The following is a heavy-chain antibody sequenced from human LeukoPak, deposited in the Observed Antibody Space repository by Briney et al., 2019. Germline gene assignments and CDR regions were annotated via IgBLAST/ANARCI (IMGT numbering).Heavy chain of an antibody. D-gene: IGHD6-13*01. CDR1: GFTFSSYA. CDR2: ISYDGNSK. V-gene: IGHV3-30-3*01. J-gene: IGHJ4*02. Sequence: GGSLRLSCAASGFTFSSYAMHWVRQAPGKGLEWVAVISYDGNSKYYADSVKGRFTISRDNSKNTLYLQMNSLRSEDTAVYFCARDKGPAAGFIRLHRTPGGIDYWGQGTLVTVSS. CDR3: ARDKGPAAGFIRLHRTPGGIDY.